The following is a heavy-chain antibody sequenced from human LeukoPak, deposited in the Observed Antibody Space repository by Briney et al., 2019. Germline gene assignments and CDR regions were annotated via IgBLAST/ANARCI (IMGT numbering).Heavy chain of an antibody. D-gene: IGHD6-13*01. J-gene: IGHJ5*02. V-gene: IGHV3-11*01. CDR2: ISSSGSTI. CDR1: GFTFSDYY. Sequence: GGSLRLSCAASGFTFSDYYMSWIRQAPGKGLEWVSYISSSGSTIYYADSVKGRFTISRDNAKNSLYLQMNSLRAEDTAVYYCARVDAGHSSSWYWRLEQYNWFHPWGQGTLVSVPS. CDR3: ARVDAGHSSSWYWRLEQYNWFHP.